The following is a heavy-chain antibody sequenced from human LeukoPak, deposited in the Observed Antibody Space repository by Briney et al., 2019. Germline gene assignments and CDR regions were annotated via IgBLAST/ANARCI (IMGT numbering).Heavy chain of an antibody. V-gene: IGHV4-30-2*01. CDR3: ARSDIVATTNAFDI. CDR2: IYHSGST. D-gene: IGHD5-12*01. J-gene: IGHJ3*02. CDR1: GGSISSGGYS. Sequence: PSQTLSLTCAVSGGSISSGGYSWSWIRQPPGKGLEWIGYIYHSGSTYYNPSLKSRVTISVDRSKNQFSLKLSSVTAADTAVYYCARSDIVATTNAFDIWGQGTMVTVSS.